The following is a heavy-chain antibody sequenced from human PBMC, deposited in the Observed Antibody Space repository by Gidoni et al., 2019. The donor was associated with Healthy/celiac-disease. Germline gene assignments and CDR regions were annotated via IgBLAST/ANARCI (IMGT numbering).Heavy chain of an antibody. V-gene: IGHV4-39*01. D-gene: IGHD2-21*01. CDR1: GGSISSSSYY. CDR3: ARQGYGDCYSCGVGWFDP. J-gene: IGHJ5*02. Sequence: QLQLQESGPGLVKPSETLSLTCTVSGGSISSSSYYWGWIRQPPGKGLEWIGSIYYSGSTYYNPSLKSRVTISVDTSKNQFSLKLSSVTAADTAVYYCARQGYGDCYSCGVGWFDPWGQGTLVTVSS. CDR2: IYYSGST.